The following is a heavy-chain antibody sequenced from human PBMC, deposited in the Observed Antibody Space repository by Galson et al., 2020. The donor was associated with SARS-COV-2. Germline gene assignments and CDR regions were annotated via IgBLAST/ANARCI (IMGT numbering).Heavy chain of an antibody. CDR1: GYTFTSYA. CDR2: MSAYRGET. Sequence: ASVKVSCKASGYTFTSYANNWVRQAPGQGVEGMGWMSAYRGETNYAQRFQGRLTMTTDTSTNKGYMELRSLRSDDTAVYCCARDIYYVSGIFAYWGQGTLVTVFS. J-gene: IGHJ4*02. CDR3: ARDIYYVSGIFAY. D-gene: IGHD3-10*01. V-gene: IGHV1-18*01.